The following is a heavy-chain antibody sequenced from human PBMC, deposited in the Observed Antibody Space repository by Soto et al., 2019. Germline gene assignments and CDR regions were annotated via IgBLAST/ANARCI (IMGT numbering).Heavy chain of an antibody. D-gene: IGHD3-10*01. J-gene: IGHJ5*02. CDR3: VRAHALGFSNWSDP. CDR1: GYIFSANY. V-gene: IGHV1-2*02. Sequence: ASVKVSCKASGYIFSANYIHWVRQAPGQGLEWLGWINPHSGATNYAQKFLGRVTMSADTSASTAYMDLARLKSDDTAVYHCVRAHALGFSNWSDPWGRGTLVTVSS. CDR2: INPHSGAT.